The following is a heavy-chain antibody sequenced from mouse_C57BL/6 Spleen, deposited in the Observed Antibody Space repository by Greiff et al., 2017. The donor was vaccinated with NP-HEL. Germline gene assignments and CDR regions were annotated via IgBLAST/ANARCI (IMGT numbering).Heavy chain of an antibody. D-gene: IGHD2-13*01. CDR2: ISSGGDYI. J-gene: IGHJ1*03. CDR3: TREGTRTWGYFDV. V-gene: IGHV5-9-1*02. Sequence: DVRLVESGEGLVKPGGSLKLSCAASGFTFSSYAMSWVRQTPEKRLEWVAYISSGGDYIYYADTVKGRFTISRDNAMNTLYLKMSSLKSEDTAMYYCTREGTRTWGYFDVWGTGTTVTVSS. CDR1: GFTFSSYA.